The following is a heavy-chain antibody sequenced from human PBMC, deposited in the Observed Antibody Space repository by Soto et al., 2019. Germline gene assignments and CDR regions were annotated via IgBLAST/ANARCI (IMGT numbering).Heavy chain of an antibody. J-gene: IGHJ4*02. CDR1: GVSISSGGYY. Sequence: PSETLSLTCTVSGVSISSGGYYWSWIRQHPGKGLEWIGYIYYSGSTYYNPSLKSRVTISVDTSKNQFSLKLSSVTAADTAVYYCVSLLWFGESPSWYFDYWGQGTLVTVSS. CDR2: IYYSGST. V-gene: IGHV4-31*03. CDR3: VSLLWFGESPSWYFDY. D-gene: IGHD3-10*01.